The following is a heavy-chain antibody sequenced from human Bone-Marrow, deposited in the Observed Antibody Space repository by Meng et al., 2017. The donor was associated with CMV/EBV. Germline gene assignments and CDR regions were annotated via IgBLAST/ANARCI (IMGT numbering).Heavy chain of an antibody. D-gene: IGHD4-11*01. V-gene: IGHV1-2*02. CDR1: GYTFTGYY. Sequence: KVSCKASGYTFTGYYMHWVRQAPGQGLEWMGWINPNSGGTNYAQKFQGRVTMTRDTSISTAYMELSRLRSEDTAVYYCAREEARLQGSVYYGMDVWGQGTTVTVSS. CDR2: INPNSGGT. J-gene: IGHJ6*02. CDR3: AREEARLQGSVYYGMDV.